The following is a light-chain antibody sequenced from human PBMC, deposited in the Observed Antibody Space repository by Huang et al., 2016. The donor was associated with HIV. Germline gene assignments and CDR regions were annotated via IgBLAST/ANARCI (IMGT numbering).Light chain of an antibody. CDR3: QQYNNWPPLT. CDR1: QSVSSN. J-gene: IGKJ4*01. CDR2: SAS. Sequence: EIVMTQSPATLSVSPGERATISCRASQSVSSNLAWYQQNPGQAPRILIYSASTRATGIPARFSGSGSGTEFTLTISSLQSEDFAVYYCQQYNNWPPLTFGGGTKVEIK. V-gene: IGKV3-15*01.